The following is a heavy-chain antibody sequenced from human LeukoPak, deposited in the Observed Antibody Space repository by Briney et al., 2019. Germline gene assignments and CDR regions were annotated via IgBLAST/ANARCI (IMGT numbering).Heavy chain of an antibody. V-gene: IGHV1-8*03. CDR3: AREESGAAAG. Sequence: GASVKVSCKASGYTFTSYDINWVRQATGQGLEWMGWMNPNSGNTGYAQKFQGRVTITRNTSISTAYMELRSLRSDDTAVYYCAREESGAAAGWGQGTLVTVSS. CDR1: GYTFTSYD. D-gene: IGHD6-25*01. J-gene: IGHJ4*02. CDR2: MNPNSGNT.